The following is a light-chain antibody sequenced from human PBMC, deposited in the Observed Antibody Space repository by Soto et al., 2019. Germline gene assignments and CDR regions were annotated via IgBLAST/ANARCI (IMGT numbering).Light chain of an antibody. V-gene: IGKV3-11*01. Sequence: EIVLTQSPATLSLSPGERATVSCRASQSVSRYLVWFQQKPGQAPRLLIYDASNRATGIPARFSGSGSGTDFTLTISSLEPEDFAIYYCQQRSNWPLSFGQGTRLEIK. CDR2: DAS. J-gene: IGKJ5*01. CDR3: QQRSNWPLS. CDR1: QSVSRY.